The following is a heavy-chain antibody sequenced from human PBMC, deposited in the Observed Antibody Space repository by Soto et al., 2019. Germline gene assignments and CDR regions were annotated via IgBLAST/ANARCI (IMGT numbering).Heavy chain of an antibody. J-gene: IGHJ4*02. CDR3: AKAGFENIAAAGTGYYFDY. Sequence: GGSLRLSCAASGFTFSSYGMHWVRQAPGKGLEWVAVISYDGSNKYYADSVKGRFTISRDNSKSTLYLQMNSLRAEDTAVYYCAKAGFENIAAAGTGYYFDYWGQGTLVTVSS. CDR1: GFTFSSYG. CDR2: ISYDGSNK. D-gene: IGHD6-13*01. V-gene: IGHV3-30*18.